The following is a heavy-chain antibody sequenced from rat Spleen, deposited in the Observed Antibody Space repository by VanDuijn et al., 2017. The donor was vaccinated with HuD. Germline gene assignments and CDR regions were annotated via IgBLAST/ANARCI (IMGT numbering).Heavy chain of an antibody. D-gene: IGHD1-2*01. J-gene: IGHJ4*01. CDR1: GFTFSDYI. CDR3: AKGVYSSYIYGVMDA. Sequence: EVQLVESGGGLVQPGRSLKLSCAASGFTFSDYIMAWVRQAPTKGLEWVASISYDGGSTYYRDSVKGRFTISRDNAKSSLYLQMDSLRSEDTATYYCAKGVYSSYIYGVMDAWGQGASVTVSS. V-gene: IGHV5-20*01. CDR2: ISYDGGST.